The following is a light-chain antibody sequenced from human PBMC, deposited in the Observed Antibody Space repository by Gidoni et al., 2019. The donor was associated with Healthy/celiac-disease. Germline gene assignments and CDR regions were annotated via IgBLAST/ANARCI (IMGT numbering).Light chain of an antibody. CDR1: SSTIGSNT. J-gene: IGLJ3*02. CDR3: AACDDSLNAWV. V-gene: IGLV1-44*01. Sequence: QSVLTQPPSASGTPGQRVTISCSGCSSTIGSNTVNWYQQLPGTAPNLLIYSNNQRPSGVPDRFSGSKSGTSASLAISGLQSEDEADYYCAACDDSLNAWVFGGGTKLTVL. CDR2: SNN.